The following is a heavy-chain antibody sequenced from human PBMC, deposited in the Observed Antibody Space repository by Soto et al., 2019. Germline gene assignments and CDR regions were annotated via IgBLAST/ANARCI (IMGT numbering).Heavy chain of an antibody. CDR1: GFTFSSYA. CDR2: LGGSGGST. J-gene: IGHJ4*02. D-gene: IGHD1-26*01. CDR3: AKGVYSGSYYVY. V-gene: IGHV3-23*01. Sequence: EVQLLESGGGLVQPGGYLRLSCAASGFTFSSYAMSWVRQVPGKGLEWVSALGGSGGSTYYAGSVKGRFTISRDNSKNTLYLQMNRLRAEDTAVYYCAKGVYSGSYYVYWGQGTLVTVSS.